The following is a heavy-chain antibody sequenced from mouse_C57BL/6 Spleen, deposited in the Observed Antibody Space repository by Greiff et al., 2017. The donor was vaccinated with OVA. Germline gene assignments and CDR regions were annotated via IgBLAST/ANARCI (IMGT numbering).Heavy chain of an antibody. CDR1: GYSITSGYY. CDR2: ISYDGSN. Sequence: EVQLQESGPGLVKPSQSLSLTCSVTGYSITSGYYWNWIRQFPGNKLEWMGYISYDGSNNYNPSLKNRISITRDTSKNQFFLKLNSVTTEDTATYYCAREGTGRFDYWGQGTTLTVSS. V-gene: IGHV3-6*01. J-gene: IGHJ2*01. CDR3: AREGTGRFDY. D-gene: IGHD4-1*01.